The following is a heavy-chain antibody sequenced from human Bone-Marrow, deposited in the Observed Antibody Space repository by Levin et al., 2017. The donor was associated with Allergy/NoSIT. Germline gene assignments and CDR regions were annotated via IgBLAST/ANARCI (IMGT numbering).Heavy chain of an antibody. CDR2: INWSGDNP. V-gene: IGHV3-20*04. Sequence: PSETLSLTCVTSGFTFDDYAMSWVHQVPGRGLEWVSGINWSGDNPRYADSVEGRFTISRDNANNSLYLQMDSLRAEDTAFYYCARKGNWGSYRYFDNWGQGTLVTVSS. D-gene: IGHD3-16*02. CDR1: GFTFDDYA. CDR3: ARKGNWGSYRYFDN. J-gene: IGHJ4*02.